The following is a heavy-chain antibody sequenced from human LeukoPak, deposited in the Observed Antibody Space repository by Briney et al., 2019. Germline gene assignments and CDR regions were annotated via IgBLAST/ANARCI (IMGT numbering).Heavy chain of an antibody. CDR1: GFTFSSYA. V-gene: IGHV3-30-3*01. CDR3: ARVSNLDNPNYYYGMDV. CDR2: ISYDGSNK. J-gene: IGHJ6*02. Sequence: PGRSLRLSCAASGFTFSSYAMHWVRQAPGKGLEWVAVISYDGSNKYYADSVKGRFTISRDNSKNTLYLQMNSLRAEDTAVYYCARVSNLDNPNYYYGMDVWGQGTTVTVSS. D-gene: IGHD1-14*01.